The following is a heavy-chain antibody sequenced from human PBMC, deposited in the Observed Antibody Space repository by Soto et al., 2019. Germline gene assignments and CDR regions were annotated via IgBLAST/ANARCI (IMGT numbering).Heavy chain of an antibody. CDR3: ARGSRPAAIEDYFYYDMDV. CDR2: INAGSGHT. V-gene: IGHV1-3*01. CDR1: GYTFASYA. J-gene: IGHJ6*02. Sequence: QVQLVQSGAEVKKPGASVKVSCRASGYTFASYAMHWVRQAPGQRLEWMGWINAGSGHTKYSQKFQGRVTITRDTSAITAYMELSILRSEDTAVYYCARGSRPAAIEDYFYYDMDVWGQGTTVTVSS. D-gene: IGHD2-2*01.